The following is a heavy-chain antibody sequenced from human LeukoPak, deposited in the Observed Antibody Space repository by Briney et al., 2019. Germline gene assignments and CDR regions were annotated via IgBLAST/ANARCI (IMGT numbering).Heavy chain of an antibody. CDR3: AKDARTRLQLSKELPDY. V-gene: IGHV3-23*01. D-gene: IGHD5-18*01. J-gene: IGHJ4*02. Sequence: GGSLRLSCAASGFTFSSYAMNWGRQAPGKGLEWGSAISGSGGSTNYADSVKRRFTSTRDNSKNTLYLQMNSLRAEDTAVYYCAKDARTRLQLSKELPDYWGQGTLVTVSS. CDR1: GFTFSSYA. CDR2: ISGSGGST.